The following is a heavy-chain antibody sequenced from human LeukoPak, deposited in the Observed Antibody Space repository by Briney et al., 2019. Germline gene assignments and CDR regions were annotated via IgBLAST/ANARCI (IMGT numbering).Heavy chain of an antibody. CDR3: ARGPTLPHVPSHFDY. Sequence: TLSLTCTVSGGSISSGDYYWSWIRQPPGKGLEWIGYIYYSGSTHYNPSLKSRVTISVDTSKNQFSLKLSSVTAADTAVYYCARGPTLPHVPSHFDYRGQGTLVTVSS. V-gene: IGHV4-30-4*08. CDR1: GGSISSGDYY. J-gene: IGHJ4*02. CDR2: IYYSGST. D-gene: IGHD2-2*01.